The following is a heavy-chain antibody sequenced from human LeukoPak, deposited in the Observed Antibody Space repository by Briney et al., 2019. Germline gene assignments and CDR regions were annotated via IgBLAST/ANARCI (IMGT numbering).Heavy chain of an antibody. V-gene: IGHV4-34*01. J-gene: IGHJ6*02. CDR2: INHSGST. CDR1: GGSFSGYY. Sequence: PSETLSLTCAVYGGSFSGYYWSWIRQPPGKGLEWIGEINHSGSTNYNPSLKSRVTISVDTSKNQFSLKLSSVTAADTAVYYCARHDEIAVFRNGLDVWGQGTTVTVS. D-gene: IGHD6-19*01. CDR3: ARHDEIAVFRNGLDV.